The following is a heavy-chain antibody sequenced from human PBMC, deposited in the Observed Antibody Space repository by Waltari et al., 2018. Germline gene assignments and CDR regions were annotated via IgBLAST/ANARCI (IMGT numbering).Heavy chain of an antibody. V-gene: IGHV3-23*01. CDR2: SGSDGRT. J-gene: IGHJ5*02. Sequence: EVQVLESGGGLEQPGGSLRLSCVASGFTLSSSAMSWVRQVPGKGLEWVSASGSDGRTYYADSVKGRFTISRDNSKNTLYLQMNSLRAEDTAVYYCAKEVWQQLVRMVGWFDPWGQGTLVTVSS. CDR1: GFTLSSSA. D-gene: IGHD6-13*01. CDR3: AKEVWQQLVRMVGWFDP.